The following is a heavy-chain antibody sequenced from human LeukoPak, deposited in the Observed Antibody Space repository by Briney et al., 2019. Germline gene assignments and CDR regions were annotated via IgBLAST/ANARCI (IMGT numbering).Heavy chain of an antibody. J-gene: IGHJ4*02. CDR1: GYTFSNYG. D-gene: IGHD6-19*01. V-gene: IGHV1-18*04. Sequence: ASVKVSCKASGYTFSNYGISWVRQAPGLGLEWMGWTSYNGNTNYAQEFQDRVTMTTDTSTTTAYMELRSLESDDTAVYYCARHSGSGWQALGYWGQGTLVTVSP. CDR2: TSYNGNT. CDR3: ARHSGSGWQALGY.